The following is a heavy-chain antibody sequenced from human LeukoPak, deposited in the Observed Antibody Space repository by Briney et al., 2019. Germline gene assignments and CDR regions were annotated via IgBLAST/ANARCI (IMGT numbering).Heavy chain of an antibody. Sequence: GGSLRLSCAASGFTFSSYAMSWVRQAPGKGLEWVSVIYHSGNTDYADSVKGRFTISRDNSKNTVYLQMSSLRAEGTAVYYCARVRVTGYSNFAYWGQGTLVTVSS. D-gene: IGHD3-9*01. CDR1: GFTFSSYA. J-gene: IGHJ4*02. V-gene: IGHV3-23*05. CDR3: ARVRVTGYSNFAY. CDR2: IYHSGNT.